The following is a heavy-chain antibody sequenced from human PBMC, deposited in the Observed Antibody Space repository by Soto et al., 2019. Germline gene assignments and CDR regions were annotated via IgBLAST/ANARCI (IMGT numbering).Heavy chain of an antibody. J-gene: IGHJ6*02. Sequence: QGQLQESGPGLVKPSQTLSLNCSVSGDSVNSGDHYWNWIRQPPGKGLEWIGYIYHTGATYYNPSLESRLTISVDTANNQFFLKITSVTAADTAVYYCARSSSGVFRGMDVWGQGTAVTVSS. CDR3: ARSSSGVFRGMDV. CDR1: GDSVNSGDHY. V-gene: IGHV4-30-4*01. D-gene: IGHD6-6*01. CDR2: IYHTGAT.